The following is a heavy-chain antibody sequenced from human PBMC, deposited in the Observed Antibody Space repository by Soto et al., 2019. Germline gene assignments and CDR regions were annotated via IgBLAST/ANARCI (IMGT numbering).Heavy chain of an antibody. V-gene: IGHV3-23*01. J-gene: IGHJ4*02. CDR3: AKDLTPHSGSYFDY. CDR2: ISGSGGST. Sequence: GGSLRLSCAASGFTFSSYAMSWVRQAPGKGLEWVSAISGSGGSTYYADSGKGRFTISRDNSKNTLYLQMNSLRAEDTAVYYCAKDLTPHSGSYFDYWGQGSLVTVSS. D-gene: IGHD1-26*01. CDR1: GFTFSSYA.